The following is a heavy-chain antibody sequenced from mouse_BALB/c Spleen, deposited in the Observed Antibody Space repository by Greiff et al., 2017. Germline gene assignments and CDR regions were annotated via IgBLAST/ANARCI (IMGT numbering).Heavy chain of an antibody. D-gene: IGHD1-1*01. V-gene: IGHV1-22*01. J-gene: IGHJ4*01. CDR2: IKPNNGGT. Sequence: EVQLQESGPELVKPGASVKISCKTSGYTFTEYTMHWVQQSHGKSLEWMGGIKPNNGGTSYNQKFKGKATLTVDKSSSTAYMELRSLTSEDSAVYYCAREYGSSFYAMDYWGQGTSVTVSS. CDR1: GYTFTEYT. CDR3: AREYGSSFYAMDY.